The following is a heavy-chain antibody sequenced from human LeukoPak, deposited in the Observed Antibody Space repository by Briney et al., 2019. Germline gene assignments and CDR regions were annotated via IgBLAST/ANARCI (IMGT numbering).Heavy chain of an antibody. CDR1: GYTFTSYD. J-gene: IGHJ5*02. D-gene: IGHD2-2*01. V-gene: IGHV1-18*01. CDR3: ARDQGVVVVPAAIVH. CDR2: ISGYNGNT. Sequence: ASVKVSCKASGYTFTSYDINWVRQATGQGLEWMGWISGYNGNTNYAQKLRGRVTMTTDTSTSTAYMELRSLRSDDTAVYYCARDQGVVVVPAAIVHWGQGTLVTVSS.